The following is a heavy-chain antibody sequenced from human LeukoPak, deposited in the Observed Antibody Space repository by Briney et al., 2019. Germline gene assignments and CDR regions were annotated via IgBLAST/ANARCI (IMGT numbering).Heavy chain of an antibody. Sequence: GGSLRLSCAASGFTFSSYAMYWVRQAPGKGLEWVSVISYDESNKYYADSVKGRFTISRDNSKNMLYLQMSSLRTEDTAVYYCVRDQYFWGQGPWSPSPQ. V-gene: IGHV3-30-3*01. CDR2: ISYDESNK. J-gene: IGHJ4*02. CDR1: GFTFSSYA. CDR3: VRDQYF.